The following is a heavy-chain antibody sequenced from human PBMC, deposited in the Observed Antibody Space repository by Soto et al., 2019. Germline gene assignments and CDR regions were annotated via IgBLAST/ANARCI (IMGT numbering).Heavy chain of an antibody. D-gene: IGHD6-13*01. CDR3: AKTPGGFSSSWYLDY. CDR2: ISGSGGST. Sequence: PGGSLRLSCAASGFTFSSYAMSWVRQAPGKGLEWVSAISGSGGSTYYADSVKGRFTISRDNSKNTLYLQMNSLRAEDTAVYYCAKTPGGFSSSWYLDYWGQGTLVTVSS. CDR1: GFTFSSYA. J-gene: IGHJ4*02. V-gene: IGHV3-23*01.